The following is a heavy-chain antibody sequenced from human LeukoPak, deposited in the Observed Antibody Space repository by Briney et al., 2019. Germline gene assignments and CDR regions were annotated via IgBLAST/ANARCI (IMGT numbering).Heavy chain of an antibody. CDR3: ARDRISGSGYEGYNWFDP. J-gene: IGHJ5*02. CDR2: INPNSGGT. CDR1: GYTFTSYG. D-gene: IGHD5-12*01. Sequence: GASVKVSCKASGYTFTSYGISWVRQAPGQGLEWMGWINPNSGGTNYAQKFQGRVTMTRDTSISTAYMELSRLRSDDTAVYYCARDRISGSGYEGYNWFDPWGQGTLVTVSS. V-gene: IGHV1-2*02.